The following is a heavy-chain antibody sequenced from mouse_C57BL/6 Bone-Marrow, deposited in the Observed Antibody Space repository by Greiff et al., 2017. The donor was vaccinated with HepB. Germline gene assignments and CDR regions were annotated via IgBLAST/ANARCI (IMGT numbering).Heavy chain of an antibody. Sequence: QVQLQQSGAELVRPGTSVKVSCKASGYAFTNYLIEWVKQRPGQGLEWIGVINPGSGGTNYNEKFKGKATLTADKSSSTAYMQLSSLTSEDSAVYFCARREDYDVGAWFAYWGQGTLVTVSA. J-gene: IGHJ3*01. CDR1: GYAFTNYL. V-gene: IGHV1-54*01. CDR3: ARREDYDVGAWFAY. CDR2: INPGSGGT. D-gene: IGHD2-4*01.